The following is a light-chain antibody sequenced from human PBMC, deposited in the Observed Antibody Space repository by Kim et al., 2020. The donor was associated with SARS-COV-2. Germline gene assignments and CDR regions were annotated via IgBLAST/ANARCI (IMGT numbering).Light chain of an antibody. CDR1: SSNIGTGYD. Sequence: QSVLTQPPSVSGAPGQTVTISCTGDSSNIGTGYDVHWFQQLPGTAPKLLISGDKNRPSGVPDRFSGSKSANSASLAIAGLQAEDEADYYCQSYDSVLSGYVFGSGTKVTVL. V-gene: IGLV1-40*01. J-gene: IGLJ1*01. CDR3: QSYDSVLSGYV. CDR2: GDK.